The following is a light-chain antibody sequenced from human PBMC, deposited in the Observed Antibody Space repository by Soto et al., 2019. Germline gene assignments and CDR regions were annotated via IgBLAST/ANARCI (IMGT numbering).Light chain of an antibody. CDR1: RSDVGSYNL. V-gene: IGLV2-23*01. J-gene: IGLJ1*01. CDR3: CSYAGSNNYV. CDR2: EGS. Sequence: QCLLTQPASVSGSPGQSITISCTGTRSDVGSYNLVSWYQEHPGKAPKPMIYEGSKRPSGVSSRFSASKSGNTASLTISGLQAEDEADYYCCSYAGSNNYVFGTGTKVTVL.